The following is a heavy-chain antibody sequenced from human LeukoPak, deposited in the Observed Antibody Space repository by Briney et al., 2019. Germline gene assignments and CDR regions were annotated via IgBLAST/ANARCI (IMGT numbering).Heavy chain of an antibody. Sequence: SETLSLTCTVSGGSISSSSYYWGWIRQPPGKGLEWIGTIYYSGSTFSNPSFRSRVTISVDTSQNQFSLKLSSVTAADTAVYYCARGYCSGNTCYRSGYEIWGQGTIVTVSS. D-gene: IGHD2-15*01. CDR1: GGSISSSSYY. CDR2: IYYSGST. V-gene: IGHV4-39*01. J-gene: IGHJ3*02. CDR3: ARGYCSGNTCYRSGYEI.